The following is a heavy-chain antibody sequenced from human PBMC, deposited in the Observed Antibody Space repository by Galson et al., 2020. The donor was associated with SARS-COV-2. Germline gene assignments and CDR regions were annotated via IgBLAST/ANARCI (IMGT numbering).Heavy chain of an antibody. Sequence: SQTLSLTCNVSGGSISSRIYYWGWIRQPPGKGLEWIGSIYYSGDTYYNPSLKSRVTISIDTSKNQFSLKMISVTAADTAVYFCARDDPSIVGAGGEKFGEKFDFWGQGTLVTVSS. J-gene: IGHJ4*02. V-gene: IGHV4-39*07. CDR2: IYYSGDT. CDR3: ARDDPSIVGAGGEKFGEKFDF. CDR1: GGSISSRIYY. D-gene: IGHD1-26*01.